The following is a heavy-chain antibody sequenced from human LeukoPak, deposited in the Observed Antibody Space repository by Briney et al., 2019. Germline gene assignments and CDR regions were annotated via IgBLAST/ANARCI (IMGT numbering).Heavy chain of an antibody. CDR2: INHSGST. V-gene: IGHV4-34*01. Sequence: SETLSLTCAVYGGSFSSYYWSWIRQPPGKGLEWIGEINHSGSTNYNPSLKSRVTISVDTSKNQFSLKLSSVTAADTAVYYCARLPLRITMVRGVISFDYWAQGALVTVSS. CDR3: ARLPLRITMVRGVISFDY. CDR1: GGSFSSYY. J-gene: IGHJ4*02. D-gene: IGHD3-10*01.